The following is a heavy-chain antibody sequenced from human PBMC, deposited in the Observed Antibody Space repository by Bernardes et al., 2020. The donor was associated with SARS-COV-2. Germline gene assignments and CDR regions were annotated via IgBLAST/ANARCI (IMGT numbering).Heavy chain of an antibody. D-gene: IGHD6-19*01. Sequence: GGSLRLSCEASGFTFAYCAMGWVRQAPGKGLEWVSLITAYGADTYYADSVRGRLTISRDNSKNMLYLQMDSLRAEDTAIYYCAKAPSSGWATDYFDSWGQGTLVTVSS. CDR2: ITAYGADT. CDR3: AKAPSSGWATDYFDS. V-gene: IGHV3-23*01. J-gene: IGHJ4*02. CDR1: GFTFAYCA.